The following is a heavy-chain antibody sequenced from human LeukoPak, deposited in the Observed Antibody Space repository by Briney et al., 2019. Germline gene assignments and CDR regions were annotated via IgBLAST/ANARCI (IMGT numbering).Heavy chain of an antibody. V-gene: IGHV3-33*08. D-gene: IGHD1-26*01. Sequence: PGGSLRLSCAASGFTFSSYAMHWVRQAPGKGLEWVAVIWYDEDNKYYADSVKGRFTISRDNSKNTLYVQMNSLRAEDTAVYYCARDGATEYYFDYWGQGTLVTVSS. J-gene: IGHJ4*02. CDR1: GFTFSSYA. CDR3: ARDGATEYYFDY. CDR2: IWYDEDNK.